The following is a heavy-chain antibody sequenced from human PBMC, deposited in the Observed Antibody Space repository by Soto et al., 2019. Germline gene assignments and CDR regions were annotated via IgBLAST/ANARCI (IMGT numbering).Heavy chain of an antibody. CDR3: ARDAAVPGESDRFDY. CDR1: GDSVTSNVW. J-gene: IGHJ4*02. Sequence: PSETLSLTCAVSGDSVTSNVWWSWVRQPPGKGLEWIGEAYHNGLTDYNPSPKSRVTMSVDTSKNEFSLKLTSLTAAGTAIYYCARDAAVPGESDRFDYWGQGTLVTVSS. CDR2: AYHNGLT. D-gene: IGHD6-19*01. V-gene: IGHV4-4*02.